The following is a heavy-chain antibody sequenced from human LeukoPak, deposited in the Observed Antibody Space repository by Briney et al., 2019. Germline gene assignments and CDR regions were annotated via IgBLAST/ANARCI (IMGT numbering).Heavy chain of an antibody. CDR3: AKTGGIAVAGTTNYYYYGMDV. Sequence: GGSLRLSCAASGFTFSSHWMHWVRQAPGKGLVWVSRINSDGSSISYADSVKGRFTISRDNAKNTLYLQMNSLRAEDTAVYYCAKTGGIAVAGTTNYYYYGMDVWGQGTTVTVSS. D-gene: IGHD6-19*01. V-gene: IGHV3-74*01. J-gene: IGHJ6*02. CDR2: INSDGSSI. CDR1: GFTFSSHW.